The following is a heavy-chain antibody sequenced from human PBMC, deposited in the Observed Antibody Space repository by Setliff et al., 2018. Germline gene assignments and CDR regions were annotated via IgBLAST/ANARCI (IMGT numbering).Heavy chain of an antibody. Sequence: ASVKVSCKASGYTFSSYDINWVRQATGQGPEWMGWMNPNSGNTGYAQKFQGRVSMTRNTSISTAYMELSNLRSEDTAVYYCARGPGAATGEGFDIWGQGTMVTVSS. J-gene: IGHJ3*02. CDR3: ARGPGAATGEGFDI. CDR1: GYTFSSYD. V-gene: IGHV1-8*01. CDR2: MNPNSGNT. D-gene: IGHD7-27*01.